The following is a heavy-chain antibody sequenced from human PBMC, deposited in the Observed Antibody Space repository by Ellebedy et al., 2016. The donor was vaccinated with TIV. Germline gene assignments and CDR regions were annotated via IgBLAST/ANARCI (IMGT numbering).Heavy chain of an antibody. V-gene: IGHV1-69*13. J-gene: IGHJ4*02. Sequence: ASVKVSCKASGGTFSSYAISWVRQAPGQGLEWMGGTIPIFGTANYAQKFQGRVTITADESTSTAYMELSSLRSGDTAVYYCARWPSGDAPLDYWGQGTLVTVSS. CDR2: TIPIFGTA. D-gene: IGHD4-17*01. CDR3: ARWPSGDAPLDY. CDR1: GGTFSSYA.